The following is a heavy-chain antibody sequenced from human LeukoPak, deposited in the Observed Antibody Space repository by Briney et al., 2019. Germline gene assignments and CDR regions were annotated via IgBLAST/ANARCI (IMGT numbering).Heavy chain of an antibody. CDR2: ITGSGSPI. V-gene: IGHV3-48*03. J-gene: IGHJ4*02. CDR3: VTHSSSADY. CDR1: GFTFSTYE. Sequence: GGSLTLSCAASGFTFSTYEMKWVRQAPGKGLEWVSYITGSGSPIYYADFVKGRFTISRDNAKNSLSLQMNSLRADDTAIYFCVTHSSSADYWGQGTLVTVSS. D-gene: IGHD6-6*01.